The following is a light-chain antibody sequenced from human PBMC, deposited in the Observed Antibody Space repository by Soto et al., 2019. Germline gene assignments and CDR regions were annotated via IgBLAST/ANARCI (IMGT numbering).Light chain of an antibody. CDR1: SREFGSYNL. Sequence: QSALTQPASVSGSPGQSITISCTGTSREFGSYNLVSWYQQHPGKAPKLIIYEVSKRPSGVSNRFSGSKSGNTASLTISGLQAEDEADYYCCSYAGSSTPYVFGTGTKVTVL. J-gene: IGLJ1*01. V-gene: IGLV2-23*02. CDR3: CSYAGSSTPYV. CDR2: EVS.